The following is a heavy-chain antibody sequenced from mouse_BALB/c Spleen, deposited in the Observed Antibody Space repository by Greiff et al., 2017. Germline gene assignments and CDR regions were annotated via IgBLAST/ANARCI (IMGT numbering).Heavy chain of an antibody. CDR3: ARRSYGNYEYFDY. CDR2: IYPGSGNT. D-gene: IGHD2-1*01. Sequence: QVQLKESGAELVRPGTSVKISCKASGYAFTNYWLGWVKQRPGHGLEWIGDIYPGSGNTYYNEKFKGKATLTADKSSSTAYMQLSSLTSEDSAVYFCARRSYGNYEYFDYWGQGTTLTVSS. CDR1: GYAFTNYW. J-gene: IGHJ2*01. V-gene: IGHV1-63*01.